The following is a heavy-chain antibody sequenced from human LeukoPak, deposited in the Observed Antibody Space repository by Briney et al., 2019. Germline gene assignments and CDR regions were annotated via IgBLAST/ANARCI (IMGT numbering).Heavy chain of an antibody. V-gene: IGHV3-11*04. J-gene: IGHJ4*02. CDR2: TSSSHSTI. CDR3: ARLYYQLLPYFDY. CDR1: GFRFNDYY. D-gene: IGHD3-10*01. Sequence: PGGSLRLSCAASGFRFNDYYMSWIRQAPGKGLEWIGYTSSSHSTIYYADSMKGRFTISRDNAENTLYLQMINLRAEDTAVYYCARLYYQLLPYFDYWGQGTLVTVAS.